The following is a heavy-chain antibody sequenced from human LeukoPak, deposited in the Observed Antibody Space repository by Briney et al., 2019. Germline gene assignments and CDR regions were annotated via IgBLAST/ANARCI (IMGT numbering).Heavy chain of an antibody. J-gene: IGHJ6*03. CDR2: IYTSGST. V-gene: IGHV4-4*07. CDR1: GGSISSYY. D-gene: IGHD2-2*01. CDR3: ARGYKGYCSSTSCYYRGYYYYYMDV. Sequence: SETLSLTCTVSGGSISSYYWSWIRQPAGKGLEWIGRIYTSGSTNYNPSLKSRVTMSVDTSKNQFSLKLSSVTAADTAVYYCARGYKGYCSSTSCYYRGYYYYYMDVWGKGTTVTVSS.